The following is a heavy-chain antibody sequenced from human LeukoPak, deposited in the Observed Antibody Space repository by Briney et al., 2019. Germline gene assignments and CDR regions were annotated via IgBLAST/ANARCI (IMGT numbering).Heavy chain of an antibody. Sequence: GGSLRLTCAASGFTFSNYSMNWVRQAPGKGLEWVSYISSRSSNIYYADSVKGRFTISRDNAKNSLYLQMNSLRDEDTAVYYCARIPGGYYYAMDVWGQGTTVTVSS. CDR3: ARIPGGYYYAMDV. V-gene: IGHV3-48*02. CDR2: ISSRSSNI. J-gene: IGHJ6*02. CDR1: GFTFSNYS. D-gene: IGHD3-16*01.